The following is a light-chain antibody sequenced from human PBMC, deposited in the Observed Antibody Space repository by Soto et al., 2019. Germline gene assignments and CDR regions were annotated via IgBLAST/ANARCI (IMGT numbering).Light chain of an antibody. CDR3: QVRHSSDNAYV. CDR1: NIGSES. J-gene: IGLJ1*01. V-gene: IGLV3-21*02. Sequence: SYELTQAPSVSVAPGQTARITCGGDNIGSESVHWYQQKPGQAPVLVVYDDSDRPSGIPERFSGSNSANTATLTISRVEAGDEADYYCQVRHSSDNAYVFGIGTKLTVL. CDR2: DDS.